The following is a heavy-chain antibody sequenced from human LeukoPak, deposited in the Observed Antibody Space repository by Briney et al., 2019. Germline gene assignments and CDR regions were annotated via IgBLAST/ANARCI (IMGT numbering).Heavy chain of an antibody. CDR3: AREREGYSSSRGGFDY. CDR2: ISGSGERT. CDR1: EFTFNRYD. V-gene: IGHV3-23*01. Sequence: PGGSLRLSCAASEFTFNRYDMSWVRQAPGKGLEWVSTISGSGERTYYADSVKGRFTISRDNSKNTLSLQMNSLRVEDTAVYYCAREREGYSSSRGGFDYRGQGTLVTVSS. D-gene: IGHD6-13*01. J-gene: IGHJ4*02.